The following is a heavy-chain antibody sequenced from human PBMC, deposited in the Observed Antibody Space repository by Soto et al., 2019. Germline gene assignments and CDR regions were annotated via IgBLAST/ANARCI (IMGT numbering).Heavy chain of an antibody. V-gene: IGHV5-51*01. CDR1: GYSFTSYW. Sequence: EVQLVQSGAEVKKPGESLKISCKGSGYSFTSYWIGWVRQMPGKGPEWMGIIYPGDSDTRYSPSFQGQVTFSADKSMSTAYLQWSSLKASDTAMYYCARHTQAGYCSRPRCYVGNFDYWGEGTLVTVS. CDR3: ARHTQAGYCSRPRCYVGNFDY. D-gene: IGHD2-2*01. J-gene: IGHJ4*02. CDR2: IYPGDSDT.